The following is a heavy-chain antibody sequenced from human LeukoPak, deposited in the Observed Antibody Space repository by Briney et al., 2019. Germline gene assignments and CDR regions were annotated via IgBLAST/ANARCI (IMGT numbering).Heavy chain of an antibody. V-gene: IGHV1-2*06. Sequence: ASVNVSCKASGYTFTGYYMHWVRQAPGQGLEWMGRINPNSGGTNYAQKFQGRVTMTRDTSISTAYMELSRLRSDDTAVYYCARGPLGYCSSTSCYPLYWGQGTLVTVSS. J-gene: IGHJ4*02. CDR3: ARGPLGYCSSTSCYPLY. CDR1: GYTFTGYY. CDR2: INPNSGGT. D-gene: IGHD2-2*01.